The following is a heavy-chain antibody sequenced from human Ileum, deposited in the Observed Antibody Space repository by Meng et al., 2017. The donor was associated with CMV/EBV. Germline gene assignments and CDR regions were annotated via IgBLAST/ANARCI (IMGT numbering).Heavy chain of an antibody. V-gene: IGHV4-39*07. Sequence: GQGLGMPPGSLSTTCTASVGSPTSSTYYWGWIRQPPGKGLEWIGGVYYSGTTYYNPSLKSRVNMSIDTSKNRFSLKLSSATAADTAVYYCARNVGFYSSQIAYWGQGALVTVSS. CDR3: ARNVGFYSSQIAY. J-gene: IGHJ4*02. D-gene: IGHD3-3*01. CDR2: VYYSGTT. CDR1: VGSPTSSTYY.